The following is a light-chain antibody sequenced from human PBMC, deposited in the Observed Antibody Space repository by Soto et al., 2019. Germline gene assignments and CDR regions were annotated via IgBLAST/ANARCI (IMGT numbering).Light chain of an antibody. Sequence: EIVLTQSPGTLSLSPGERATLSCRASQSVNNNYLAWYQLKPGQAPRLLIYVASSRATGIPDRFSGSGSGTDFTLRISSLQSEDFAIYYCQQYNIWPPEVTFGPGTKVDIK. CDR2: VAS. V-gene: IGKV3-20*01. CDR1: QSVNNNY. CDR3: QQYNIWPPEVT. J-gene: IGKJ3*01.